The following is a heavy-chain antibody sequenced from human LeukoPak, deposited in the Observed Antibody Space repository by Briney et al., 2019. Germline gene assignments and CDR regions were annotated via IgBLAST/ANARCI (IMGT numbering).Heavy chain of an antibody. CDR2: ISGSGGST. D-gene: IGHD6-19*01. V-gene: IGHV3-23*01. J-gene: IGHJ5*02. CDR3: AKGIAVAGTIWFDP. CDR1: GFTFSSYA. Sequence: GGSLRLSCAASGFTFSSYAMSWVRQAPGKGLEWVSAISGSGGSTYYADSVKGRFTISRDNSKNTLYPQMNSLRAEDTAVYYCAKGIAVAGTIWFDPWGQGTLVTVSS.